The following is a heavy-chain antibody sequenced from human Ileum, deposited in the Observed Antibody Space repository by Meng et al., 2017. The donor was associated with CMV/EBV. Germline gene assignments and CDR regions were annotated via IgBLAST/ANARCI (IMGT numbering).Heavy chain of an antibody. V-gene: IGHV3-48*03. J-gene: IGHJ5*02. CDR2: ISAKSGSI. Sequence: GGSLRLSCAASGFTFSTYDMNWVRQTPDRGLEWVSYISAKSGSIFQADSVKGRFTISRDNVKNSLYLQMNSLREEDTAIYYCARARATLPGMNWFDPWGQGTLVTVSS. D-gene: IGHD6-13*01. CDR1: GFTFSTYD. CDR3: ARARATLPGMNWFDP.